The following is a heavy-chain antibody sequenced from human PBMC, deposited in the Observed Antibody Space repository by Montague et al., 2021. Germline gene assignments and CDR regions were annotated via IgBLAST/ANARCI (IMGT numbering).Heavy chain of an antibody. V-gene: IGHV3-23*01. Sequence: XLRLSCAVSTSTFRTYVMSWVRQAPGTGLEWLSSIGGSGDDTHYADSVKGRFTISRDISRKTLYLQMDSLTAEDTAVYFCATRGTIVRGVISPQYFDYWGQGTQVTVSS. J-gene: IGHJ4*02. CDR3: ATRGTIVRGVISPQYFDY. CDR2: IGGSGDDT. CDR1: TSTFRTYV. D-gene: IGHD3-10*01.